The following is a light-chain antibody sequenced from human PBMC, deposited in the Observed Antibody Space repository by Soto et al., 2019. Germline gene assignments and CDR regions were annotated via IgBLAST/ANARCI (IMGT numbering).Light chain of an antibody. CDR3: SSYTSSSKV. Sequence: QSALPQPASVSGSPGQSITISCTGTSSDVGGYNYVSWYQQHPGKPPKLMIYEVSNRPSAVYNPFSGSKSGNTASLTISGRQAEDEADYYCSSYTSSSKVFGGGTKLTVL. V-gene: IGLV2-14*01. CDR2: EVS. J-gene: IGLJ2*01. CDR1: SSDVGGYNY.